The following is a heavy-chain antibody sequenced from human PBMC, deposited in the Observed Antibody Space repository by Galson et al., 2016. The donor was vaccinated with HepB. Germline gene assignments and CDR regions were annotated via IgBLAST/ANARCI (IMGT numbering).Heavy chain of an antibody. V-gene: IGHV3-74*01. CDR2: ISSEGSST. D-gene: IGHD1-26*01. CDR1: GFTFSSYW. Sequence: SLRLSCAASGFTFSSYWMSWVRQAPGKGLVWVSHISSEGSSTSYADSVKGRFTIFRDNAKNTLYLQMNSLRAEDTAVYYCASERGTYNSNWFDPCGQGTLVTVSS. J-gene: IGHJ5*02. CDR3: ASERGTYNSNWFDP.